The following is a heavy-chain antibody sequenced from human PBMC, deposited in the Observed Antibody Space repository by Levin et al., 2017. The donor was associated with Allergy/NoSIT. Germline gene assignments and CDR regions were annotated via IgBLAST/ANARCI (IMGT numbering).Heavy chain of an antibody. CDR1: GFTFSGYA. CDR3: AREGWDASGGYRADN. D-gene: IGHD6-19*01. J-gene: IGHJ4*02. CDR2: ISHDEKWK. V-gene: IGHV3-30*04. Sequence: PGGSLRLSCAASGFTFSGYAMHWARQAPGKGLELVAYISHDEKWKSYADSVKGRFTVSRDNSKSTLYLQIDSLRDEDTAVYYCAREGWDASGGYRADNWGQGTLVTVSS.